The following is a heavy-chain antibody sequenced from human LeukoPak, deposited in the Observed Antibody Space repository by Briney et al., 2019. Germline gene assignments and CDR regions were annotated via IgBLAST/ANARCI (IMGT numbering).Heavy chain of an antibody. D-gene: IGHD3-9*01. Sequence: PSETLSLTCTVSGGSISSSSVNWGWIRQPPGKGLEWIGIIFYSGGTDYNPSLKGRVSISVDTSKKQLSLKLSSVTAADTAVYYCARHRNDILTGHYGLDVWGQGTTVTVSS. CDR3: ARHRNDILTGHYGLDV. J-gene: IGHJ6*02. CDR2: IFYSGGT. CDR1: GGSISSSSVN. V-gene: IGHV4-39*01.